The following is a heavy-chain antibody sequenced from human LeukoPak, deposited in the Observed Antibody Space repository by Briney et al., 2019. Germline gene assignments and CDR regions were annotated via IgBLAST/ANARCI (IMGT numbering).Heavy chain of an antibody. CDR3: AKGRIAVAPYYGMDV. Sequence: GGSLRLSCAASGFTFRNYAMSWGRQAPGKGLEWVSAISDVGGNTFYADSVRGRFTISRDNSQNTLYLQMNSLRADDTAVYYCAKGRIAVAPYYGMDVWGRGTTVSVSS. CDR1: GFTFRNYA. V-gene: IGHV3-23*01. CDR2: ISDVGGNT. J-gene: IGHJ6*02. D-gene: IGHD6-19*01.